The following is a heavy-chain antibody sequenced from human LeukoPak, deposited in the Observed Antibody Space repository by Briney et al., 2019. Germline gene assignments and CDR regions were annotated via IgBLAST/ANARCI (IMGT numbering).Heavy chain of an antibody. CDR2: ISSSGTPV. J-gene: IGHJ4*02. CDR1: GFTFSSYA. Sequence: GGSLRLSCAACGFTFSSYAMNWVRQAPGKGLEVISSISSSGTPVYYADSVKGRFTISRDNARKSVYLEMNSLRAEDTAVYFCARGVNDYGDYRGFDHWGQGTLVTVSS. V-gene: IGHV3-48*03. CDR3: ARGVNDYGDYRGFDH. D-gene: IGHD4-17*01.